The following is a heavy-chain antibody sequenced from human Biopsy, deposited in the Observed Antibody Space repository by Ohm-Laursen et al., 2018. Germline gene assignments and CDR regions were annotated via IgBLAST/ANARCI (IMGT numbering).Heavy chain of an antibody. Sequence: SDTLSLTCTVSGDSISSYYWSWIRQPPGKGLEWIGYVYYTGSTDYNPSLQSRVTISVDTSKNHFSLRLSSLTAADTAVYYCARGSNDFGGLYFPRWGQGTLLTVSS. CDR2: VYYTGST. J-gene: IGHJ4*02. CDR1: GDSISSYY. V-gene: IGHV4-59*07. D-gene: IGHD4-23*01. CDR3: ARGSNDFGGLYFPR.